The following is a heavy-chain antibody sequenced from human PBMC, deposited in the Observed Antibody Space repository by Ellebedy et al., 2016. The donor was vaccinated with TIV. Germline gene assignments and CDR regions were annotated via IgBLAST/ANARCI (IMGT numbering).Heavy chain of an antibody. CDR3: ARDRGSGWRDFDY. Sequence: GESLKIYCAASEFTLSSYTMLWFRQAPGRGLEWISSITGISTYIYYADSVQGRFTISRDNSKNSLYLQMNSLRAEDTAVYYCARDRGSGWRDFDYWGQGTLVAVSS. V-gene: IGHV3-21*01. J-gene: IGHJ4*02. CDR2: ITGISTYI. D-gene: IGHD6-19*01. CDR1: EFTLSSYT.